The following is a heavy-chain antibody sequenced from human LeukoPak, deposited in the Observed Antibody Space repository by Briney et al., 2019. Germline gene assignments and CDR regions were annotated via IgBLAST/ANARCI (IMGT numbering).Heavy chain of an antibody. CDR2: ISWNSGSI. D-gene: IGHD6-19*01. J-gene: IGHJ6*03. CDR3: AKDKGSGSPRDYYYYYYMDV. CDR1: GFTFDDYA. Sequence: HPGGSLRLSCAASGFTFDDYAMHWVRQAPGKGLEWVSGISWNSGSIGYADSVKGRFTISRDNAKNSLYLQMNSLRAEDTALYYCAKDKGSGSPRDYYYYYYMDVWGKGTTVTISS. V-gene: IGHV3-9*01.